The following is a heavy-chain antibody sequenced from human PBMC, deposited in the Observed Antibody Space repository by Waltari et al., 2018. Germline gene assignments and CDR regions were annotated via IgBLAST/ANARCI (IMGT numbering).Heavy chain of an antibody. J-gene: IGHJ5*02. CDR3: TRQTLGYCTSAACRRLEA. CDR1: GYAITSGFF. V-gene: IGHV4-38-2*01. CDR2: IYHDGTT. Sequence: QVQLQESGPRLLKPSETLSLTCDVSGYAITSGFFWGWFRQAPEKGLEWIATIYHDGTTFYNPSLTSRVTTSMDTSKNQISLKLKSVTAADTAVYYCTRQTLGYCTSAACRRLEAWGQGTLVTVSS. D-gene: IGHD2-8*02.